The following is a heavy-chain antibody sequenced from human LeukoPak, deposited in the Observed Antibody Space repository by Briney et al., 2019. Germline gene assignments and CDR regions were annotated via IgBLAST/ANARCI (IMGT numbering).Heavy chain of an antibody. CDR3: AKDEVWDIAAAGDFDY. D-gene: IGHD6-13*01. J-gene: IGHJ4*02. V-gene: IGHV3-30*18. CDR2: ITYDGSNK. CDR1: GFTFSSYG. Sequence: GGSLRLSCAASGFTFSSYGMHWVRQAPGKGLEWVAVITYDGSNKYYADSVKGRFTISRDNSKNTLYLQMNSLRAEDTAVYYCAKDEVWDIAAAGDFDYWGQGTLVTVSS.